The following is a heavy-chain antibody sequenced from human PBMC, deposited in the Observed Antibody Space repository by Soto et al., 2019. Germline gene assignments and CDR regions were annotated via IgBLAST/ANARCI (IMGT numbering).Heavy chain of an antibody. CDR3: ASQVGIPNNRVGVV. J-gene: IGHJ1*01. CDR2: INHTGSP. D-gene: IGHD2-21*01. Sequence: QLQLQQWGAGLLKPSETLSLTCAVYGGPFKNYYWSWIRQSPTKGLEWIGEINHTGSPNYNPSLKSRVTISIDTSKKQISLKLSSVTAADTAVYYCASQVGIPNNRVGVVWGQGTLVTVSS. V-gene: IGHV4-34*01. CDR1: GGPFKNYY.